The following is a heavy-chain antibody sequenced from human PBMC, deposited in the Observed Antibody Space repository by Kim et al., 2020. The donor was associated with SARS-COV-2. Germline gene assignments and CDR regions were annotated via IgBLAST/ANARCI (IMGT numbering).Heavy chain of an antibody. CDR3: ARVRRGHSSSRGVYYYYGMYA. CDR1: GGSFSGYY. D-gene: IGHD6-13*01. CDR2: INHSGST. Sequence: SETLSLTCAVYGGSFSGYYWSWIRQPPGKGLEWIGEINHSGSTNYNPSLKSRVTISVDTCKNQFSLKLSSVTAADTAVYYCARVRRGHSSSRGVYYYYGMYAWGQGTTFTVS. V-gene: IGHV4-34*01. J-gene: IGHJ6*02.